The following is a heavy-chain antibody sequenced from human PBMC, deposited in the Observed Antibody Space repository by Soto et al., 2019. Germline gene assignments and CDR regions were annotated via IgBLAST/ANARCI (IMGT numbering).Heavy chain of an antibody. D-gene: IGHD3-10*01. Sequence: EMQLLESGGGLIQPGGSLRLSCEGSGFTFSFYGMSWVRQAPGKGLEWVSVIDARGGNIAYADSVKGRLTTSRDNTKATVFLQTTSLYAADTTVYYCAKGVLLGAHFAQWGRGTLVTASS. J-gene: IGHJ4*02. V-gene: IGHV3-23*01. CDR1: GFTFSFYG. CDR3: AKGVLLGAHFAQ. CDR2: IDARGGNI.